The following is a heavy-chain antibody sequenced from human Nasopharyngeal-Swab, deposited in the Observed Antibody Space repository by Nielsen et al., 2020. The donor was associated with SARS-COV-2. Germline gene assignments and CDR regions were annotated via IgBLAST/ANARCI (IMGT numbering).Heavy chain of an antibody. V-gene: IGHV4-39*01. D-gene: IGHD3-3*01. Sequence: RQAPGKGLEWIGSIYYSGSTYYNPSLKSRVTISVDTSKNQFSLKLSSVTAADTAVYYCARHFQDVTIFGVVIPGDYMDVWGKGTTV. CDR2: IYYSGST. CDR3: ARHFQDVTIFGVVIPGDYMDV. J-gene: IGHJ6*03.